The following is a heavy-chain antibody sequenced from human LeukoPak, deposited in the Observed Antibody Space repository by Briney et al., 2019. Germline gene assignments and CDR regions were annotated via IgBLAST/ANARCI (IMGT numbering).Heavy chain of an antibody. CDR3: ARGDDSGYYDYFDY. Sequence: KAGGSLRLSCAASGFTFSSYAMSWVRQAPGKGLEWVSAISGSGGSTYYAASVKGRFTISRDFSKNTVFLHMNSLRAEDTAMYYCARGDDSGYYDYFDYWGQGALVTVSS. D-gene: IGHD3-22*01. J-gene: IGHJ4*02. V-gene: IGHV3-23*01. CDR1: GFTFSSYA. CDR2: ISGSGGST.